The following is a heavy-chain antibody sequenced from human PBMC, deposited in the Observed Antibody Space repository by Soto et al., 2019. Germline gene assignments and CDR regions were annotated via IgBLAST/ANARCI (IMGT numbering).Heavy chain of an antibody. CDR3: ARRAPDASGYSYYYALDV. Sequence: GSLRISCKHPLYCPTGYWRCSGRHKPGKGRAWMVRIDPSDSYTNYSPSFQGHVTISADKSISTAYLQWSSLKASDTAMYYCARRAPDASGYSYYYALDVWGQGTTVTVSS. J-gene: IGHJ6*02. D-gene: IGHD2-8*01. V-gene: IGHV5-10-1*01. CDR2: IDPSDSYT. CDR1: LYCPTGYW.